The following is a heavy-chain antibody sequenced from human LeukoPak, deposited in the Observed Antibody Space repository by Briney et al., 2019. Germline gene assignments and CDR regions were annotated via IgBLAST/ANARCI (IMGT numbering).Heavy chain of an antibody. D-gene: IGHD6-6*01. J-gene: IGHJ5*02. Sequence: ASVKVSCKASGYTFTNYRINWVRQAPGQGLEWMGWISTYNGNTNYAQNLQGRVTITADKSTSTAYMELSSLRSEDTAVYYCASGLAARFWFDPWGQGTLVTVSS. CDR1: GYTFTNYR. CDR3: ASGLAARFWFDP. CDR2: ISTYNGNT. V-gene: IGHV1-18*01.